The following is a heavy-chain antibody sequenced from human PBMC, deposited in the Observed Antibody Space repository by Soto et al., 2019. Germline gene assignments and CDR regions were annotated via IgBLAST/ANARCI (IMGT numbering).Heavy chain of an antibody. Sequence: GASVKVSCKASGGTFSSYAISWVRQAPGQGLEWMGGIIPIFGTANYAQKFQGRVTITADESTSTAYMELSSLRSEDTAVYYCARGESGEMATQALGYWGQGTLVTVSS. V-gene: IGHV1-69*13. D-gene: IGHD5-12*01. CDR2: IIPIFGTA. CDR3: ARGESGEMATQALGY. J-gene: IGHJ4*02. CDR1: GGTFSSYA.